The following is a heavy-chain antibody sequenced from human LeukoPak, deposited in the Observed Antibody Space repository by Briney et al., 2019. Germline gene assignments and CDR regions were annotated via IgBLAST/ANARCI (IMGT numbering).Heavy chain of an antibody. V-gene: IGHV1-18*04. D-gene: IGHD3-10*01. CDR1: GYTFTGYG. Sequence: GASVKVSCKASGYTFTGYGNSWVRQAPGQGLEWMGWSSDYNGHKNYAQRLQGRVTMTTDTSTNIAYIELRSLIPDDTAVYYCARDRYGTGSYDYWGQGTLVAVSS. J-gene: IGHJ4*02. CDR3: ARDRYGTGSYDY. CDR2: SSDYNGHK.